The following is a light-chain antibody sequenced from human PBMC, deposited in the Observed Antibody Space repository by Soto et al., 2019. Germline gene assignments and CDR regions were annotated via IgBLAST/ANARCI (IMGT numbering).Light chain of an antibody. CDR2: GAS. V-gene: IGKV3-11*01. CDR1: QSVSSS. Sequence: EIVLTQSPATLSSSPGERATLSCRASQSVSSSLAWYQQKPGQAPRLIIYGASNRAGGIPARFSGSGSGTDFTLTISSLEPEDFAVYYCQQRSNWPVTFGQGTRLEIK. CDR3: QQRSNWPVT. J-gene: IGKJ5*01.